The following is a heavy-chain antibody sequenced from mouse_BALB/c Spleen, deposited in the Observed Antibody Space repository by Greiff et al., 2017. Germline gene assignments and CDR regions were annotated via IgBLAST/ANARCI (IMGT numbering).Heavy chain of an antibody. CDR1: GYTFTDYA. V-gene: IGHV1-67*01. D-gene: IGHD2-4*01. CDR3: ARSGGMITTDFAY. CDR2: ISSYNGNT. J-gene: IGHJ3*01. Sequence: VKLQESGPEVVRPGVSVKISCKGSGYTFTDYAMHWVKQSHAKSLEWIGVISSYNGNTNYNQKFKGKATMTVDKSSSTAYMELARLTSEDSAIYYCARSGGMITTDFAYWGQGTLVTVSA.